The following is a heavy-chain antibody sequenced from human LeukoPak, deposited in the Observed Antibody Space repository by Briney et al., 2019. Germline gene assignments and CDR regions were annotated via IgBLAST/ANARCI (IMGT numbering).Heavy chain of an antibody. CDR2: IYTSGST. V-gene: IGHV4-4*07. CDR1: GGSISSYY. Sequence: SETLSLTCTVSGGSISSYYWSWIRQPAGKGLEWIGRIYTSGSTNYNPSLESRVTISVDKSKNQFSLKLSSVTAADTAVYYCASETGGYYYEGGYYFDYWGQGTLVTVSS. CDR3: ASETGGYYYEGGYYFDY. J-gene: IGHJ4*02. D-gene: IGHD3-22*01.